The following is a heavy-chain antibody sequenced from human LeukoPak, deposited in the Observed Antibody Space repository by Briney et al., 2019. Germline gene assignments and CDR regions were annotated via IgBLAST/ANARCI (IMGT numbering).Heavy chain of an antibody. CDR3: ARVGVRGVNGRAYFDY. Sequence: GESLKISCQGSGYTFTNYWNGWVRQMPGKGLEWMGIIYPGDSDTTYNPSFQGQVTFSVDKSSSTAYLRWSSLKASDTAIYYCARVGVRGVNGRAYFDYWGQGTLVTVSS. CDR1: GYTFTNYW. V-gene: IGHV5-51*01. D-gene: IGHD3-10*01. J-gene: IGHJ4*02. CDR2: IYPGDSDT.